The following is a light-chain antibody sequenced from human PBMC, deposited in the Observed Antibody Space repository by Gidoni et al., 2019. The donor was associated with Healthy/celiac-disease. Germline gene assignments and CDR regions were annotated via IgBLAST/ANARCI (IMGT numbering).Light chain of an antibody. V-gene: IGLV3-25*03. CDR2: KDS. CDR3: QSADSSGTPVV. J-gene: IGLJ2*01. CDR1: ALPKQY. Sequence: SYELPQPPSGSVSPGQTARITCSGDALPKQYAYWYQQKPGQAPVLVIYKDSERPSGIPERFSGSSSGTTVTLTISGVQAEDEADYYCQSADSSGTPVVFGGGTKLTVL.